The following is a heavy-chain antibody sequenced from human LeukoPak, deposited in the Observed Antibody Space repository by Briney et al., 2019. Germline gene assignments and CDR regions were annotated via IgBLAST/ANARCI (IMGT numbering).Heavy chain of an antibody. D-gene: IGHD1-14*01. CDR1: GFTFSSYA. Sequence: PGGSLRLSCAASGFTFSSYAMSWVRQARGKGPEWVSVISGSGGSTYYADSVKGRFTISRDNSKNTLYLQMNSLRGEDTAVYYCAKADSARGVTLKTTIDYWGQGTLVTVSS. J-gene: IGHJ4*02. V-gene: IGHV3-23*01. CDR2: ISGSGGST. CDR3: AKADSARGVTLKTTIDY.